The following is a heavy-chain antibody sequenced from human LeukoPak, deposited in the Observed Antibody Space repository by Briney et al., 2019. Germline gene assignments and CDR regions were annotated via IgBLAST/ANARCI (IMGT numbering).Heavy chain of an antibody. CDR1: GFTFRSYG. Sequence: PGGSLRLSCAASGFTFRSYGMHWVRQAPGKGLEWVAVIWSDGRTEDYSDSVKGRFTISRDNSRNTFYLQVNSLRVEDTAVYYCARDLGLELDYWGQGTLVTVSS. V-gene: IGHV3-33*01. D-gene: IGHD3-3*01. CDR3: ARDLGLELDY. J-gene: IGHJ4*02. CDR2: IWSDGRTE.